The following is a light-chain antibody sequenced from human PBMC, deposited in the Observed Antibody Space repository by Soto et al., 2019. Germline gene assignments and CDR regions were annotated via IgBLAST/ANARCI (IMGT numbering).Light chain of an antibody. CDR2: ENN. CDR1: SSNIGNNY. Sequence: QSVLTQPPSVSAAPGQTVTISCSGSSSNIGNNYVSWYQQLPGTDPKLLIYENNKRSSGIPDRFSGSKSGTSATLGITGLPTGDEADYYCGTWDSSLSAVVFGGGIKLTVL. J-gene: IGLJ2*01. CDR3: GTWDSSLSAVV. V-gene: IGLV1-51*02.